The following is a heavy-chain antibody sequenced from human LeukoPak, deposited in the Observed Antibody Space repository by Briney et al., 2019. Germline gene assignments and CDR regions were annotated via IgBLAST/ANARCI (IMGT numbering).Heavy chain of an antibody. J-gene: IGHJ6*02. V-gene: IGHV4-59*01. CDR1: GGSISSYY. CDR2: IYYSGST. D-gene: IGHD1-26*01. Sequence: SETLSLTCTVPGGSISSYYWSWIRQPPGKGLEWIGYIYYSGSTNYNPSLKSRVTISVDTSKNQFSPKLSSVTAADTAVYYCARGGIVGATAGDYGMDVWGQGTTVTVSS. CDR3: ARGGIVGATAGDYGMDV.